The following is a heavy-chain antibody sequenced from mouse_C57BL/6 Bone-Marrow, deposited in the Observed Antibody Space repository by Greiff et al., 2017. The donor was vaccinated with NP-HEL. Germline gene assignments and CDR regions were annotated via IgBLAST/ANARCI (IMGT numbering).Heavy chain of an antibody. Sequence: QVQLQQSGAELVRPGASVKLSCKASGYTFTDYYINWVKQRPGQGLEWIARIYPGSGHTYYNEKFKGKATLTAEKSSSTAYMQLSSLTSEDSAVYFCARWLRGVYYAMDYWGQGTSVTVSS. CDR3: ARWLRGVYYAMDY. CDR2: IYPGSGHT. V-gene: IGHV1-76*01. D-gene: IGHD2-2*01. CDR1: GYTFTDYY. J-gene: IGHJ4*01.